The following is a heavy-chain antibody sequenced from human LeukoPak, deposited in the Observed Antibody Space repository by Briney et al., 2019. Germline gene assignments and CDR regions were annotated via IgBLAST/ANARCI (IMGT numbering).Heavy chain of an antibody. Sequence: SVKVSCKASGGTFISYAISWVRQAPGQGLEWMGGIIPIFGTANYAQKFQGRVTITADESTSTAYMELSSLRSEDTAVYYCARGYCSRTSCYGVYGMDVWGQGTTVTVSS. V-gene: IGHV1-69*13. CDR1: GGTFISYA. D-gene: IGHD2-2*01. J-gene: IGHJ6*02. CDR2: IIPIFGTA. CDR3: ARGYCSRTSCYGVYGMDV.